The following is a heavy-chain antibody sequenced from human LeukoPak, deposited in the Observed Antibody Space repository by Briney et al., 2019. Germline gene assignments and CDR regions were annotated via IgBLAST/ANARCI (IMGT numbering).Heavy chain of an antibody. D-gene: IGHD6-6*01. Sequence: PGGSLRLSCAASGFTFSTYGMHWVRQAPSKGLEWVAFIRYDAYNKFYADSVKGRFTISRDNSKNTLYLQMNSLRAEDTAVYYCANLARSTNRALDIWGQGTMVTVSS. CDR2: IRYDAYNK. CDR1: GFTFSTYG. CDR3: ANLARSTNRALDI. V-gene: IGHV3-30*02. J-gene: IGHJ3*02.